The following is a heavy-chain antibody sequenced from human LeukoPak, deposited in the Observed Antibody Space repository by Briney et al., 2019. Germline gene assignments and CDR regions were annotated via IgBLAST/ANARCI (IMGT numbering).Heavy chain of an antibody. CDR3: ARMTSLGSGYSYYYYGMDV. V-gene: IGHV4-30-2*01. Sequence: PSQTLSLTCAVSGGSISSGGYSWSWIRQPPGKGLEWIGYIYHSGSTYYNPSLKSRVTVSVDRSKNQFSLKLSSVTAADTAVYYCARMTSLGSGYSYYYYGMDVWGQGTTVTVSS. CDR1: GGSISSGGYS. CDR2: IYHSGST. D-gene: IGHD3-22*01. J-gene: IGHJ6*02.